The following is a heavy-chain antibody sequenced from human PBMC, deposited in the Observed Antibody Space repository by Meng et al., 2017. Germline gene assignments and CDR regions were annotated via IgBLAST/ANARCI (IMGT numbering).Heavy chain of an antibody. D-gene: IGHD1-1*01. J-gene: IGHJ6*02. V-gene: IGHV3-21*03. Sequence: GESLKISCAASGFTFSSYSMNWVRQAPGKGLEWVSSISSSSSYIYYADSVKGRFTISRDNAKNTLYLQMNRLRAENTAVYYCTREPGTGMDVWGQGTTVTVSS. CDR1: GFTFSSYS. CDR3: TREPGTGMDV. CDR2: ISSSSSYI.